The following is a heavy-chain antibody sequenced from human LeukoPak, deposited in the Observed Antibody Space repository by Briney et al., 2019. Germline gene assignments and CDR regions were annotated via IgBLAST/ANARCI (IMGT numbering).Heavy chain of an antibody. D-gene: IGHD2-15*01. V-gene: IGHV1-18*01. Sequence: ASVTVSCTASVYTFTSYGISWVRQAPGQGLEWMGWISAYNGDTNYAQNVQGRLTMTTDTSTGTAYMELRSLRSDDTAVYYCGRLADKKLQRFLDYWGQGTLVTVSS. CDR2: ISAYNGDT. CDR3: GRLADKKLQRFLDY. CDR1: VYTFTSYG. J-gene: IGHJ4*02.